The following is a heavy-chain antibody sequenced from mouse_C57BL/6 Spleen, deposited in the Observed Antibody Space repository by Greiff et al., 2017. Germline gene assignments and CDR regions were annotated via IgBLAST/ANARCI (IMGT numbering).Heavy chain of an antibody. D-gene: IGHD1-1*01. CDR2: INPSNGGT. CDR3: ARGYYYGSSPFDY. J-gene: IGHJ2*01. V-gene: IGHV1-53*01. CDR1: GYTFTSYW. Sequence: QVHVKQPGTELVKPGASVKLSCKASGYTFTSYWMHWVKQRPGQGLEWIGNINPSNGGTNYNEKFKSKATLTVDKSSSTAYMQLSSLTSEDSAVYYCARGYYYGSSPFDYWGQGTTLTVSS.